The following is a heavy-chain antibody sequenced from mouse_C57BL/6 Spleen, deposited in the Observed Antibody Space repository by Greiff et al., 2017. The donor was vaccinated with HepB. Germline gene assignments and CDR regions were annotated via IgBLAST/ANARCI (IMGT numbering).Heavy chain of an antibody. J-gene: IGHJ3*01. V-gene: IGHV1-59*01. D-gene: IGHD2-3*01. Sequence: VKLQQPGAELVRPGTSVKLSCKASGYTFTSYWMHWVKQRPGQGLEWIGVIDPSDSYTNYNQKFKGKATLTVDTSSSTAYMQLSSLTSEDSAVYYCARRDGYYVAYWGQGTLVTVSA. CDR3: ARRDGYYVAY. CDR2: IDPSDSYT. CDR1: GYTFTSYW.